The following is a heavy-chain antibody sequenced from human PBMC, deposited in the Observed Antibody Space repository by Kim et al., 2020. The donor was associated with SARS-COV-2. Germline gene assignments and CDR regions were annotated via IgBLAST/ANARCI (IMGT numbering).Heavy chain of an antibody. J-gene: IGHJ2*01. D-gene: IGHD2-15*01. CDR3: ARGAALNWYFDL. CDR1: GFTFTNYW. V-gene: IGHV3-74*03. CDR2: INSDGSRT. Sequence: GGSLRLSCAASGFTFTNYWMHWVRQAPGKGLVWVSRINSDGSRTNHADADSVKGRFTISRDNAKNTVYLQMNSLRADDTAVYYCARGAALNWYFDLWGRGTLVTVSS.